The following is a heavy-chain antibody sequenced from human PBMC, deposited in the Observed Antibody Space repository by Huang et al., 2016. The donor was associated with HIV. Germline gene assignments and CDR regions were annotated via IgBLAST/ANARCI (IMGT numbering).Heavy chain of an antibody. CDR2: IYDRGST. CDR3: ARHFSYYDSSGYTPWDAFDI. Sequence: QLQLQGSGPGLVKPSETLSLTCTVSGGSITSSSSYWGWIRQPPGKGLAWVGSIYDRGSTDYNPSLKSRVTVSIDTSKNQFSLKLSSVTAADTAVYYCARHFSYYDSSGYTPWDAFDIWGQGTMVTVSS. D-gene: IGHD3-22*01. CDR1: GGSITSSSSY. V-gene: IGHV4-39*01. J-gene: IGHJ3*02.